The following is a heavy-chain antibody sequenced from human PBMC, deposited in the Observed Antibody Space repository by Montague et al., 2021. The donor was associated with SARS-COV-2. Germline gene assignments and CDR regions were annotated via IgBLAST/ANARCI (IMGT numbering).Heavy chain of an antibody. CDR3: ARETMTADAFDI. V-gene: IGHV4-59*01. CDR2: GST. J-gene: IGHJ3*02. Sequence: GSTDYNPSLQSRATISRDTSKNQFSLKVRSVTAADTAVYYCARETMTADAFDIWGQGTMVTVSS. D-gene: IGHD1-14*01.